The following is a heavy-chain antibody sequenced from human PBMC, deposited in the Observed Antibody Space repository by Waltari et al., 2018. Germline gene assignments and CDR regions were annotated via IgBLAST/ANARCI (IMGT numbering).Heavy chain of an antibody. CDR1: GRCFSGYA. V-gene: IGHV1-69*05. Sequence: QVQLVQSAAEVKRAGASVRVTCKASGRCFSGYAIPWVRPAAGKGFDWMGGIGPVFGPATYAQKFQGRVAITTDESVTTTYMELTTLTPDDTAVYYCTRGTGPWGQGTLISVS. J-gene: IGHJ4*02. CDR2: IGPVFGPA. CDR3: TRGTGP. D-gene: IGHD1-1*01.